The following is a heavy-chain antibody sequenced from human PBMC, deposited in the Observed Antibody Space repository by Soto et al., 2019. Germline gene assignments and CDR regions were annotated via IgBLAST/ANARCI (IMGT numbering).Heavy chain of an antibody. CDR2: ISVSGANK. V-gene: IGHV3-23*01. CDR1: GFTFSSYA. Sequence: GCLRLSCAASGFTFSSYAMSWVRQAPGKGLEWVSGISVSGANKYYSDAMKGRFTISRDNSKNTLYLQMNNLRAGDTAVYYCADGGEWSFNFVYWGQGTQVTVSS. CDR3: ADGGEWSFNFVY. D-gene: IGHD3-3*01. J-gene: IGHJ4*02.